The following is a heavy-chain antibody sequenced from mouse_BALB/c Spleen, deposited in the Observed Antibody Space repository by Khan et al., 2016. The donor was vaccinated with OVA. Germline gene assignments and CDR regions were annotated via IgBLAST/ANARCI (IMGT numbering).Heavy chain of an antibody. D-gene: IGHD1-1*01. J-gene: IGHJ3*01. V-gene: IGHV1-77*01. CDR3: ARRDYGSTYPGLAY. CDR1: GFPFTDYI. Sequence: QVQLQQSGPDLVKPGASVKMSCKASGFPFTDYIITWVKQRTGQGLEWIGEIYPGSVTTYYNEKFKGKATLTADKSSNTAYIQLSSLTSEDSTVYVCARRDYGSTYPGLAYWGQGTLVTVSA. CDR2: IYPGSVTT.